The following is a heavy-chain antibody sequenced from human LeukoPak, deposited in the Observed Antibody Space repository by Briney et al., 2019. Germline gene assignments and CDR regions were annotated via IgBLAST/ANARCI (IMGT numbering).Heavy chain of an antibody. J-gene: IGHJ4*02. CDR3: ATYYDTSGYKFNY. CDR1: GGSISNHNW. V-gene: IGHV4-4*02. CDR2: IFPDGRT. D-gene: IGHD3-22*01. Sequence: SETLSLTCSVSGGSISNHNWWSWVRQPPGKGPEWIGEIFPDGRTNYNPPLRGRLTISIDKSENQFSLKLTSVTAADTAVYYCATYYDTSGYKFNYWGQGTLVTVSS.